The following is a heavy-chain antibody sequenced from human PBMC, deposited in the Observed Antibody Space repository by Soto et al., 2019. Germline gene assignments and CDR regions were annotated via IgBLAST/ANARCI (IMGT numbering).Heavy chain of an antibody. D-gene: IGHD2-15*01. Sequence: SETLSLTCTVSGGSISSSSYYWGWIRQPPGKGLEWIGSIYYSGSTYYNPSLKSRVTISVDTSKNQFSLKLSSVTAADTAVYYCARFHGGYCSGGSCYVYYYYYMDVWGKGTTVTVSS. V-gene: IGHV4-39*01. J-gene: IGHJ6*03. CDR2: IYYSGST. CDR1: GGSISSSSYY. CDR3: ARFHGGYCSGGSCYVYYYYYMDV.